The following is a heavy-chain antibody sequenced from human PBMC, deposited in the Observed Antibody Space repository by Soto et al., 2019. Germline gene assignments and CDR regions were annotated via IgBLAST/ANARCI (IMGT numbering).Heavy chain of an antibody. CDR2: ILVDGRT. CDR1: GFICSSYD. CDR3: AKATATGGGAFDI. V-gene: IGHV3-23*01. J-gene: IGHJ3*02. D-gene: IGHD2-8*02. Sequence: HPGGSLRLSCAASGFICSSYDMSWVRQAPGKGLEWVSTILVDGRTFYVDSVKGRSTISRDTSQNTVYLQMNSLTAGDTALYYCAKATATGGGAFDICGQGTMVTVSS.